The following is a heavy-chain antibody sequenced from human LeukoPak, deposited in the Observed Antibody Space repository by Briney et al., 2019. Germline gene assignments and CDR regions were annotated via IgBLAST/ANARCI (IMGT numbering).Heavy chain of an antibody. CDR3: AKATNGYLYYYMDV. J-gene: IGHJ6*03. V-gene: IGHV3-9*03. D-gene: IGHD6-13*01. CDR1: GFTFDDYA. Sequence: GGSLRLSCAASGFTFDDYAMHWVRQAPGKGLEWVSGISWNSGSIGYADSVKGRFTISRDNAKNSLYMQMNSLRAEDMALYYCAKATNGYLYYYMDVWGKGTTVTVSS. CDR2: ISWNSGSI.